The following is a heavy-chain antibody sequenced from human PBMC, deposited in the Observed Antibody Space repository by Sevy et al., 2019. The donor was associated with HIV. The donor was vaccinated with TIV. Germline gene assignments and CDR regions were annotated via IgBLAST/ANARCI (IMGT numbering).Heavy chain of an antibody. D-gene: IGHD2-15*01. J-gene: IGHJ6*02. CDR1: GFTFDDYA. V-gene: IGHV3-43D*03. CDR3: AKDIFTATPYGMDV. CDR2: ISWDGGST. Sequence: GESLKIYCAASGFTFDDYAMHWVRQAPGKGLEWVSIISWDGGSTYYADSVKGRFTISRDNSKNSLYLQMNSLRAEDTALYYCAKDIFTATPYGMDVWGQGTTVTVSS.